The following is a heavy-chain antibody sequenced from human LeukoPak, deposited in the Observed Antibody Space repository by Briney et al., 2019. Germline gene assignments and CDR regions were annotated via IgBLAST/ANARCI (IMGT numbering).Heavy chain of an antibody. Sequence: GRSLRLSCAASGFTFSNYGMHWVRQAPGKGLEWVAIIWYDGSNKYYADSVKGRFTISRDNSKNTLYLQMNSLRAEDTAVYYCARDGGYGGSPNDAFDMWGQGTMVTVSS. CDR2: IWYDGSNK. V-gene: IGHV3-33*01. D-gene: IGHD4-23*01. J-gene: IGHJ3*02. CDR1: GFTFSNYG. CDR3: ARDGGYGGSPNDAFDM.